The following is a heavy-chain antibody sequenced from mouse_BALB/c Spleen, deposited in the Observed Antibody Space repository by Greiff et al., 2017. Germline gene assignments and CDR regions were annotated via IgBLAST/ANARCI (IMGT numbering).Heavy chain of an antibody. CDR2: ISNGGGST. CDR3: ARLHIYYFDY. J-gene: IGHJ2*01. D-gene: IGHD6-1*01. CDR1: GFTFSSYT. V-gene: IGHV5-12-2*01. Sequence: EVKLVESGGGLVQPGGSLKLSCAASGFTFSSYTMSWVRQTPEKRLEWVAYISNGGGSTYYPDTVKGRFTISRDNAKNTLYLQMSSLKSEDTAMYYCARLHIYYFDYWGQGTTLTVSS.